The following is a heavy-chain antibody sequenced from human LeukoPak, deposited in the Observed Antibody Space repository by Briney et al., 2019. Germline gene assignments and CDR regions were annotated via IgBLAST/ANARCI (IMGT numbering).Heavy chain of an antibody. CDR1: GFTVNSNY. Sequence: GGSLRLSCAASGFTVNSNYMTWVRQAPGKGLEWVSDLDAGGNTHYADSVKGRFTISRDNAKSTVYLQMNSLRVEDTAVYYCVSDTVLGYWGQGTLVTVSS. CDR2: LDAGGNT. D-gene: IGHD5-18*01. V-gene: IGHV3-66*01. CDR3: VSDTVLGY. J-gene: IGHJ4*02.